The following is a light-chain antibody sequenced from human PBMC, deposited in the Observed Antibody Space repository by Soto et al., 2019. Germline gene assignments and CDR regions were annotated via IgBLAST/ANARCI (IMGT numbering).Light chain of an antibody. Sequence: QSALTQPASVSGSPGQSITISCTGISSDGDDYKDVSWYQQHPGKAPKLMIYEVTYRPSGVSNRFSGSKSGNTASLTISGLQAEDEADDSCSSYTSTSTVFGPGTQLTVL. CDR1: SSDGDDYKD. CDR2: EVT. V-gene: IGLV2-14*01. J-gene: IGLJ1*01. CDR3: SSYTSTSTV.